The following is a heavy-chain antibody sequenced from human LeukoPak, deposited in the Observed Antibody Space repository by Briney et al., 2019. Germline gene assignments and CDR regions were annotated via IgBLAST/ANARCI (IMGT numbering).Heavy chain of an antibody. CDR2: IYSGGDT. CDR1: GFTVSSNY. J-gene: IGHJ4*02. V-gene: IGHV3-53*04. CDR3: ARVDYGDYSTSGADY. Sequence: GGSLRLYCAASGFTVSSNYMIWVRQAPGKGLEWVSLIYSGGDTYYADSVKGRFTISRHNSKNTLYLQMNRLRPGDTAVYYCARVDYGDYSTSGADYWGQGTLDTVSS. D-gene: IGHD4-17*01.